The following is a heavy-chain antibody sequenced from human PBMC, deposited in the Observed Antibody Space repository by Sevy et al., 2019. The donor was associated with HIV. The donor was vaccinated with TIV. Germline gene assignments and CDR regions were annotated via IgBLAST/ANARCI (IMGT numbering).Heavy chain of an antibody. CDR2: IIPILGTG. CDR1: GGTFSNYG. V-gene: IGHV1-69*13. J-gene: IGHJ4*02. D-gene: IGHD6-19*01. Sequence: ASVKVSCKDSGGTFSNYGISWVRQAPGQGLEWMGGIIPILGTGNYAQKFQGRVTITADESTKTAYMELSSLRSEDTAVYYCARGGGNGWYYFDYWGQETLVTVSS. CDR3: ARGGGNGWYYFDY.